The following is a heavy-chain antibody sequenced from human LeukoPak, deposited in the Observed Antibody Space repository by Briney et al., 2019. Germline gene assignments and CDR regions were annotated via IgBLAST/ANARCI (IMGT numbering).Heavy chain of an antibody. CDR2: ISGSGDNT. D-gene: IGHD1-26*01. CDR1: GFTFSNYA. Sequence: PGGSLRLSCAASGFTFSNYAMSWVRQAPGKGLEWVSAISGSGDNTYYADSVKGRFTTSRDNFKNTLFLQMNSLRAEDTAVYYCAKGGSSGSYYSFDYWGQGTLVPVSS. CDR3: AKGGSSGSYYSFDY. V-gene: IGHV3-23*01. J-gene: IGHJ4*02.